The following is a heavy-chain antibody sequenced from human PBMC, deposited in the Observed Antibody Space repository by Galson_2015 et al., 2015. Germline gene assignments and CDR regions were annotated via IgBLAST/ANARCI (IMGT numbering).Heavy chain of an antibody. D-gene: IGHD3-22*01. CDR1: GFTFSSYA. V-gene: IGHV3-30-3*01. CDR3: ARDRDYFDSWKGYLQH. CDR2: ISYHGSNK. Sequence: SLRLSCAASGFTFSSYAMNWVRQAPGKGLEWVAFISYHGSNKYYADSVKGRFTISRDNPKNTLYLQMNSLSTEDTAVYYCARDRDYFDSWKGYLQHWGQGTLVTVSS. J-gene: IGHJ1*01.